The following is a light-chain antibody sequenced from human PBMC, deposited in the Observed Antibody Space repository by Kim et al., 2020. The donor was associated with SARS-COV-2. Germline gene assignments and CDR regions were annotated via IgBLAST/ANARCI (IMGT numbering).Light chain of an antibody. V-gene: IGLV3-19*01. CDR2: VNK. CDR1: TLRSLF. Sequence: SSELTQDPAVSVALGQTVRITCQGDTLRSLFANWCQQKPGHAPVLVIYVNKNRPSGIPDRFSGSSSGNTASLTITGAQAEDEADYYCNSRDSSGNHVVFGGGTQLTVL. J-gene: IGLJ2*01. CDR3: NSRDSSGNHVV.